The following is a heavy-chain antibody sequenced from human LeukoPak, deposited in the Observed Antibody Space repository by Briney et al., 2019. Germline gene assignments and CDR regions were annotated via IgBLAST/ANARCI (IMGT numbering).Heavy chain of an antibody. V-gene: IGHV4-34*01. CDR2: INYSGTT. D-gene: IGHD2-2*01. J-gene: IGHJ3*02. CDR1: GGSFSGYY. Sequence: PSETLSLTSAVYGGSFSGYYWTWIPQPPGKGLEWIGEINYSGTTNYNPSLKSRVTISVDTSKNQFSQKLSSVTAADTAVYYCATALGYCSSTSCSDAFDIWGQGTMVTVSS. CDR3: ATALGYCSSTSCSDAFDI.